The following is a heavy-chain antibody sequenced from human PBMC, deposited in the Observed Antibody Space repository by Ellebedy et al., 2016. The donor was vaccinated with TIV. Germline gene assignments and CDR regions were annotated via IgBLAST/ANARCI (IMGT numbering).Heavy chain of an antibody. V-gene: IGHV3-23*01. CDR1: GFTFSSYA. CDR3: VKGNWGYKGFSA. D-gene: IGHD5-12*01. CDR2: ISGSGANT. Sequence: GESLKISCAASGFTFSSYAMSWVRQAPGKGLQWVSAISGSGANTYYADSVKGRFTISKDTSKNTLGLQMNSLRVEDSARYYCVKGNWGYKGFSAWGHGTLVSVSS. J-gene: IGHJ5*01.